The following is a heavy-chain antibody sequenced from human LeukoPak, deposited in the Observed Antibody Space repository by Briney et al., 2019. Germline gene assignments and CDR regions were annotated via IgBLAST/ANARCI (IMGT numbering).Heavy chain of an antibody. Sequence: GGSLRLSCAASGFTFSSYAMHWVRQAPGKGLEWVAVISYDGSNKYYADSVKGRFTISRDNSKNTLYLQMNSLRAEDTAVYYCAREGALRSWGRGTLVTVSS. V-gene: IGHV3-30-3*01. CDR3: AREGALRS. J-gene: IGHJ5*02. CDR2: ISYDGSNK. CDR1: GFTFSSYA. D-gene: IGHD3-16*01.